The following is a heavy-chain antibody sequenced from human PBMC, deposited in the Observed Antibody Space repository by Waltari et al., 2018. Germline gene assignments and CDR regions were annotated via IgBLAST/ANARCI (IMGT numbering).Heavy chain of an antibody. J-gene: IGHJ6*02. CDR1: GFTFSSYA. CDR2: ISGSGGST. Sequence: EVQLVESGGGLVQPGGSLRLSCAASGFTFSSYAMSWVRQAPGKGLEWVSAISGSGGSTYYADSVKGRFTISRDNSKNTLYLQMNSLRAEDTAVYYCAKGPPYYDFWSGYPDYYYGMDVWGQGTTVTVSS. V-gene: IGHV3-23*04. CDR3: AKGPPYYDFWSGYPDYYYGMDV. D-gene: IGHD3-3*01.